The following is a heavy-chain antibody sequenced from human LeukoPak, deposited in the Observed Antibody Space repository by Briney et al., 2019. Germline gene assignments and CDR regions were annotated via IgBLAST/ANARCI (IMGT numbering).Heavy chain of an antibody. CDR2: ISGYNGNT. Sequence: ASVKVSCKASGYTFTTYNINWVRQAPGQGLEWMGWISGYNGNTNYAQKLQGRVTMTTDKSTSTAYMELSSLRSEDTAVYYCATPSRVMADYDILTGAFDPWGQGTLVTVSS. V-gene: IGHV1-18*01. CDR1: GYTFTTYN. J-gene: IGHJ5*02. D-gene: IGHD3-9*01. CDR3: ATPSRVMADYDILTGAFDP.